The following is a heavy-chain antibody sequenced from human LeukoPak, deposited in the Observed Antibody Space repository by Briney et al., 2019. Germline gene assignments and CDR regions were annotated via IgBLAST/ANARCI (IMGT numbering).Heavy chain of an antibody. CDR1: GGSSSGYY. CDR3: GRGVCSGGSCYSEWNY. V-gene: IGHV4-34*01. CDR2: INHSGSV. J-gene: IGHJ4*02. D-gene: IGHD2-15*01. Sequence: TTSETLSLTCAVYGGSSSGYYWSWIRQPPGKGQEWIGEINHSGSVNYNPSLKSRVTISVDTSKNQFSLKLTSVTAADTAVYYCGRGVCSGGSCYSEWNYWGQGTLVTVSS.